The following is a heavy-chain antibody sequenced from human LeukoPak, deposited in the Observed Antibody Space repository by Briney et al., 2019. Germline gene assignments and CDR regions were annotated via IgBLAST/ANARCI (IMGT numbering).Heavy chain of an antibody. Sequence: PGGSLRLSCRASGFSFDNYALHWVRQAPGKGLEYFSMITRYGGNTYYGNSVKGRFSISRDNSKSTLYLQMGSLRPDDTAMYYCATTSDNGTYLNWGQGTLVTVSS. V-gene: IGHV3-64*01. J-gene: IGHJ4*02. CDR2: ITRYGGNT. CDR1: GFSFDNYA. D-gene: IGHD1-26*01. CDR3: ATTSDNGTYLN.